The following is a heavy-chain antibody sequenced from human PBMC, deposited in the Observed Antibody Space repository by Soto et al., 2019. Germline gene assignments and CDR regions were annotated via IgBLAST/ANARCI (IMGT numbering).Heavy chain of an antibody. D-gene: IGHD3-3*01. CDR3: ARAGYYDFWSGYSSYFDY. Sequence: GGSLRLSCAASGFTFSSYWMHWVRQAPGKGLVWVSRINSDGSSTSYADSVKGRFTISRDNAKNTLYLQMNSLRAEDTAVYYCARAGYYDFWSGYSSYFDYWGQGTLVTVSS. V-gene: IGHV3-74*01. CDR1: GFTFSSYW. CDR2: INSDGSST. J-gene: IGHJ4*02.